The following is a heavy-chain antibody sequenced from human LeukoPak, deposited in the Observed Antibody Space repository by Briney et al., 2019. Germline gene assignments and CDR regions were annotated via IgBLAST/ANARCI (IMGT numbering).Heavy chain of an antibody. Sequence: ASVKVSCKASGYTFTSYGISWVRQAPGQGLEWMGWISAYNGNTNYAQKLQGRVTMTTDTSTSTAYMELRSLRSEDTAVYYCARNDFWSGYGALYYYYMDVWGKGTTVTVSS. CDR3: ARNDFWSGYGALYYYYMDV. J-gene: IGHJ6*03. CDR1: GYTFTSYG. D-gene: IGHD3-3*01. V-gene: IGHV1-18*01. CDR2: ISAYNGNT.